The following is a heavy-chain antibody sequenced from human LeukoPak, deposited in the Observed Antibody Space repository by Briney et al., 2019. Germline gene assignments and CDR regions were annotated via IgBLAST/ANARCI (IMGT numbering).Heavy chain of an antibody. J-gene: IGHJ4*02. D-gene: IGHD2-21*01. Sequence: GGSLRLSCVGSGFTFRSHAMSWVRQAPEKGLEFVSGIYENGGTTYYADSVKGRFSISRDNSKNTLYLQMHSLRGEDTAVYYCAKDFRIGYSAHFDYWGQGALVPVSS. CDR3: AKDFRIGYSAHFDY. CDR2: IYENGGTT. CDR1: GFTFRSHA. V-gene: IGHV3-23*01.